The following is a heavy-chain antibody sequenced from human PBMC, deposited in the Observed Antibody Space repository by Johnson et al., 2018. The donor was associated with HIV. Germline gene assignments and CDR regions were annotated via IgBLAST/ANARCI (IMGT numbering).Heavy chain of an antibody. CDR1: GFTFSSYA. D-gene: IGHD6-19*01. CDR2: IPYDGSNK. Sequence: QMQLVESGGGVVQPGRSLRLSCAASGFTFSSYAMHWVRQAPGKGLEWVAVIPYDGSNKYYADSVKGRFTISRYNSMHTMYLQMNSLRAEDTAVYYCAGQVRAFDIWGQGTMVTVSS. J-gene: IGHJ3*02. V-gene: IGHV3-30-3*01. CDR3: AGQVRAFDI.